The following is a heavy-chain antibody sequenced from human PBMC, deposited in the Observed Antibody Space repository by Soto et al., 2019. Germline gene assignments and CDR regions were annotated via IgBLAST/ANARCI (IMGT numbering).Heavy chain of an antibody. CDR3: ASWDTAMVNYYYYGMDV. CDR1: GGTFSSYT. J-gene: IGHJ6*02. V-gene: IGHV1-69*02. CDR2: IIPILGIA. Sequence: SVKVSCKASGGTFSSYTISWVRQAPGQGLEWMGRIIPILGIANYAQKFQGRVTITADKSTSTAYMELSSLRSEDTAVYYCASWDTAMVNYYYYGMDVWGQGTTVTVSS. D-gene: IGHD5-18*01.